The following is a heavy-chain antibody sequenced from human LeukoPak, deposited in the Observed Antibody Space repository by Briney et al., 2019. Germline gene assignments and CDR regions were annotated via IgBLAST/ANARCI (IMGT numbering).Heavy chain of an antibody. J-gene: IGHJ3*02. CDR1: GGSISSSSYY. CDR3: ARDSNYYDSSGYYYRTPDAFDI. Sequence: PSETLSLTCTVSGGSISSSSYYWGWIRQPPGKGLEWIGSIYYSGSTYYNPSLKSRVTISVDTSKNQFSLKLSSVTAADTAVYYCARDSNYYDSSGYYYRTPDAFDIWGQGTMVTVSS. CDR2: IYYSGST. V-gene: IGHV4-39*07. D-gene: IGHD3-22*01.